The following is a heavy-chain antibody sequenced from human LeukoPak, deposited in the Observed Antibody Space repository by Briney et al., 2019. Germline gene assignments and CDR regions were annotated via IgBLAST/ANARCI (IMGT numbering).Heavy chain of an antibody. CDR3: VSGRWSGYYFDT. V-gene: IGHV4-59*01. CDR1: GGSITSYH. Sequence: PSETLSLTCTVSGGSITSYHWSWIRQSPGKGLEWIGYINYSGTTNCNPSLKSRATMSVDTSKKQFSLRLISVTAADTAVYYCVSGRWSGYYFDTWGRGTRVTVSS. J-gene: IGHJ4*02. CDR2: INYSGTT. D-gene: IGHD3-3*01.